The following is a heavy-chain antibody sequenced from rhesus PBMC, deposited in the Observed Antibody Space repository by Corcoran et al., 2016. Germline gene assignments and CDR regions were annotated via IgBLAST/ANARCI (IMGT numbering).Heavy chain of an antibody. V-gene: IGHV4-160*01. CDR3: ARDKSWNYLGLFDY. Sequence: QVQLQESAPGLVKPSETLSPTGSVSGGSISSTYWRWIRPAPGKGLEWIGRIYGGGGSTDYNPSLKSRVTISTDTSKNQFSLKLSSVTAADTAVYYCARDKSWNYLGLFDYWGQGVLVTVSS. CDR2: IYGGGGST. J-gene: IGHJ4*01. CDR1: GGSISSTY. D-gene: IGHD1-1*01.